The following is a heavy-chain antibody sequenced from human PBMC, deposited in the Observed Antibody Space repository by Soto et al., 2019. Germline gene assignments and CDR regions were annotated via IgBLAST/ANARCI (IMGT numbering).Heavy chain of an antibody. D-gene: IGHD2-2*01. V-gene: IGHV3-66*01. CDR1: GFTVSSNY. CDR3: ARDASWGPVDPPIVVVPAASDAFDI. CDR2: IYSGGST. J-gene: IGHJ3*02. Sequence: GGSLRLSCAASGFTVSSNYMSWVRQAPGKGLEWVSVIYSGGSTYYADSVKGRFTISRDNSKNTLYLQMNSLRAEDTAVYYCARDASWGPVDPPIVVVPAASDAFDIWGQGTMVTVSS.